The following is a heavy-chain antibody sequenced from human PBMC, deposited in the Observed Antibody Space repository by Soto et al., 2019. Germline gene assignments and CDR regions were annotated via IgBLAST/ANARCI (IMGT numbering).Heavy chain of an antibody. CDR3: ATDSGSEYYFDY. CDR1: GGSISSGGYY. D-gene: IGHD5-12*01. CDR2: IYYSGST. V-gene: IGHV4-31*03. J-gene: IGHJ4*02. Sequence: SETLSLTCTVSGGSISSGGYYWSWIRQHPGKGLEWIGYIYYSGSTYYNPSLKSRVTISVDTSKNQFSLKLSSVTAADMAVYYCATDSGSEYYFDYWGQGTLVTVSS.